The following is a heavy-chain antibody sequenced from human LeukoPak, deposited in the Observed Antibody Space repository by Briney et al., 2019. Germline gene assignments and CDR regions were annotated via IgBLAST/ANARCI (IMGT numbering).Heavy chain of an antibody. Sequence: GGSLRLSCAASGFSFSGYWMYWVRQAPGKGLVWVSLINGDGSSTNYADSVKGRFTISRDNAKNTLYLQVNSLRADDTAVYYCARHLGTYSDHWGQGTLVIVSS. CDR2: INGDGSST. CDR3: ARHLGTYSDH. V-gene: IGHV3-74*01. D-gene: IGHD1-1*01. J-gene: IGHJ4*02. CDR1: GFSFSGYW.